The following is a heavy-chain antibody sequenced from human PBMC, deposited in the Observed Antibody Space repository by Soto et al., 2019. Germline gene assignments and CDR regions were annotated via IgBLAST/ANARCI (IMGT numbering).Heavy chain of an antibody. Sequence: EVQLVESGGGLVKPGGSLRLSCAASGFTFSSYSMNWVRQAPGKGLEWVSSISSSSSYIYYADSVKGRFTISRDNAKNSLYLQMNSLRAEDTAVYYCARGPPDTAMAYYWGQGTLVTVSS. CDR3: ARGPPDTAMAYY. V-gene: IGHV3-21*01. CDR1: GFTFSSYS. CDR2: ISSSSSYI. J-gene: IGHJ4*02. D-gene: IGHD5-18*01.